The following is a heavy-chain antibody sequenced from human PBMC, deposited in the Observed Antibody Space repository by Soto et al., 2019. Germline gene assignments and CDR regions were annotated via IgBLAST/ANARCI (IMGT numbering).Heavy chain of an antibody. CDR3: ARSWGSGDAFDI. V-gene: IGHV3-23*01. CDR2: ISGSGGST. J-gene: IGHJ3*02. Sequence: GGSLRLSCAVSGFIFSNYAMSWVRQAPGKGLEWVSAISGSGGSTYYADSVKGRFTISRDNSKNTLYLQMNSLRAEDTAVYYCARSWGSGDAFDIWGQGTMVTVSS. CDR1: GFIFSNYA. D-gene: IGHD7-27*01.